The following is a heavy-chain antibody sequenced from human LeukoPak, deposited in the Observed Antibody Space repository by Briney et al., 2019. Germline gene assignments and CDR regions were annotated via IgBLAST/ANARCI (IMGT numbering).Heavy chain of an antibody. V-gene: IGHV4-39*01. D-gene: IGHD4-17*01. J-gene: IGHJ5*02. CDR1: GGSISSSSYY. CDR3: ARRETTVTTLGWSDP. CDR2: IYYSGST. Sequence: SETLSLTCTVSGGSISSSSYYWGWIRQPPGKGLEWIGSIYYSGSTYYNPSLKSRVTISVDTSKNQFSLKLSSVTAADTAVYYCARRETTVTTLGWSDPWGQGTLVTVSS.